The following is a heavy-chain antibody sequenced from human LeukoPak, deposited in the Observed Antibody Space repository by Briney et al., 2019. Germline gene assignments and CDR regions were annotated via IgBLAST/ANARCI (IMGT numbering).Heavy chain of an antibody. CDR2: INPSGGST. Sequence: ASVKVSCKASGYTFTSYYMHWVRQAPGQGLEWMGIINPSGGSTSYAQKFQGRVTMTRDTSTSTAYMELSSLRSEDTAVYYCARGALGYCSSTSCLYYYYYYYMDVWGKGTTVTVSS. CDR3: ARGALGYCSSTSCLYYYYYYYMDV. CDR1: GYTFTSYY. D-gene: IGHD2-2*01. J-gene: IGHJ6*03. V-gene: IGHV1-46*01.